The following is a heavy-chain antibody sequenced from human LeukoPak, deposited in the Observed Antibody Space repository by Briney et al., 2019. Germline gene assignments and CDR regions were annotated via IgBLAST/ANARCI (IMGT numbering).Heavy chain of an antibody. Sequence: PGGSLRLSCAASGFTFSRYEMKWVRQAPGKGLEWVSYISSAASNIYYADSVKGRFTISRDNAKNSLYLQMNSLRAEDRAVYFCSRAYSGYSRAWDDAFDIWGQGTMVTVSS. D-gene: IGHD6-19*01. CDR1: GFTFSRYE. V-gene: IGHV3-48*03. CDR3: SRAYSGYSRAWDDAFDI. J-gene: IGHJ3*02. CDR2: ISSAASNI.